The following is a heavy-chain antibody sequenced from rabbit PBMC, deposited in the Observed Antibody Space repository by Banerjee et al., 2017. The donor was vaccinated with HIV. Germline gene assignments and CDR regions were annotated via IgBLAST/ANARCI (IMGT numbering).Heavy chain of an antibody. V-gene: IGHV1S45*01. D-gene: IGHD3-3*01. CDR3: ARQSAL. Sequence: QEQLVESGGGLVQPEGSLTLTCTASGFSFSSSYYMCWVRQAPGKGLEWIACIYAGSSGSTYYASWAKGRVTISKASSTTVTLQMTSLTAADTATYFCARQSALWGPGTLVTVS. CDR1: GFSFSSSYY. J-gene: IGHJ6*01. CDR2: IYAGSSGST.